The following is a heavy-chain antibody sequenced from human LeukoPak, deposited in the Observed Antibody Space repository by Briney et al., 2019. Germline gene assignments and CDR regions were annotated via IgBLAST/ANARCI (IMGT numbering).Heavy chain of an antibody. CDR3: AKSVTITDPDAFDI. V-gene: IGHV4-4*09. J-gene: IGHJ3*02. Sequence: PSETLSLTRNVSGDSLSSYYWSWIRQPPGKRLEWIGYIYASGSTNYNPSLKSRVTISIDTSKNQFSLKLTSVTAADTAVYYCAKSVTITDPDAFDIWGQGTMVTVSS. CDR2: IYASGST. CDR1: GDSLSSYY. D-gene: IGHD5-12*01.